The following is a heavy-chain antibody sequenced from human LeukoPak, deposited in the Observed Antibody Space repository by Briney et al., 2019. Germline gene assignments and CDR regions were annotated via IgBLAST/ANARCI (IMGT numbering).Heavy chain of an antibody. D-gene: IGHD6-13*01. CDR2: ISGSGGST. CDR1: GFTFSSYG. CDR3: ARDRSNVAATDGWFDP. Sequence: AGGTLRLSCAASGFTFSSYGMSWVRQAPGKGLEWVSAISGSGGSTYYADSVKGRFTISRDNSKNTLYLQMNSLRAEDTAVYYCARDRSNVAATDGWFDPWGQGTLVTVSS. V-gene: IGHV3-23*01. J-gene: IGHJ5*02.